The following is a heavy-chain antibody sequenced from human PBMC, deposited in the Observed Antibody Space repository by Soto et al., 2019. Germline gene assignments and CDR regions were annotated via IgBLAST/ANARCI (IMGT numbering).Heavy chain of an antibody. CDR1: GGSISSGGYY. D-gene: IGHD4-17*01. V-gene: IGHV4-31*03. J-gene: IGHJ6*02. CDR3: ARDRYDGDPTRPYYYGMDV. Sequence: QVQLQESGPGLVKPSQTLSLTCTVSGGSISSGGYYWSWIRQHPGKGLEWIGYIYYSGSTYYNPSLKSRVTISVATSKNQFSLKLSSVTAADTAVYYCARDRYDGDPTRPYYYGMDVWGQGTTVTVSS. CDR2: IYYSGST.